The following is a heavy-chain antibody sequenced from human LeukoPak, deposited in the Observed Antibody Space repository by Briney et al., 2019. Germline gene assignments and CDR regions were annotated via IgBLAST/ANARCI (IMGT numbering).Heavy chain of an antibody. J-gene: IGHJ4*02. CDR3: ARHPRGTYTFDY. V-gene: IGHV5-10-1*01. CDR1: GYSFTTYW. CDR2: IDPSDSYT. Sequence: GESLKISCKASGYSFTTYWITWVRQMPGKGLEWTGTIDPSDSYTNYSPSFQGHVTISADKSITTAYLQWSSLKASDTAMYYCARHPRGTYTFDYWGQGSLVTVSS. D-gene: IGHD1-26*01.